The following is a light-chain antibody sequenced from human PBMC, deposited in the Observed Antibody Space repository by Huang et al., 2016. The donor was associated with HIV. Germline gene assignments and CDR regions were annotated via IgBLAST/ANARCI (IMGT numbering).Light chain of an antibody. J-gene: IGKJ2*03. V-gene: IGKV3-20*01. CDR3: HKYGNAPPFS. CDR1: QTVNNTY. Sequence: EILLTQSPGTLSLSPGEEATLSCRASQTVNNTYLVWLQQKPGQAPKLRIYGTFKRAAGIPDRFSGSGSGTDFTLTISGLEAEAFAVYFCHKYGNAPPFSFGQGTKLEIK. CDR2: GTF.